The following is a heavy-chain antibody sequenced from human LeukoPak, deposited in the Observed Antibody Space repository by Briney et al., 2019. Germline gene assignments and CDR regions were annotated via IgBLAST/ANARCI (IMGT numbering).Heavy chain of an antibody. D-gene: IGHD1-26*01. V-gene: IGHV2-5*01. J-gene: IGHJ4*02. CDR2: IYWNDDK. CDR3: AHSQWELLKEAFDY. Sequence: SGPTLVKPTQTLTLTCTFSGFSLSTSGVGVGWIRQPPGKALEWLALIYWNDDKRYSPSLKSRLTITKDTSKNQVVLTMINMDPVDTATYYCAHSQWELLKEAFDYWGQGTLVTVSP. CDR1: GFSLSTSGVG.